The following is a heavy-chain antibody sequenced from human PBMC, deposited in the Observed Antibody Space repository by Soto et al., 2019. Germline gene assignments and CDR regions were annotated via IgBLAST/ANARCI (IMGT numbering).Heavy chain of an antibody. CDR2: ISYDGSNK. J-gene: IGHJ4*02. CDR3: ARDLCSGGSCYFL. Sequence: SGGSLRLSCAASGFTFSSYAMHWVRQAPGKGLEWVAVISYDGSNKYYADSVKGRFTISRDNSKNTLYLQMNSLRAEDTAVYYCARDLCSGGSCYFLWGQGTLVTVSS. D-gene: IGHD2-15*01. CDR1: GFTFSSYA. V-gene: IGHV3-30-3*01.